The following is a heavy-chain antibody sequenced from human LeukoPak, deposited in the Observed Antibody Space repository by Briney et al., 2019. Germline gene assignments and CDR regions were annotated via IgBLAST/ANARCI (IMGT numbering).Heavy chain of an antibody. CDR2: MYYSGST. J-gene: IGHJ5*02. V-gene: IGHV4-59*01. CDR1: GGSMNDYY. CDR3: ARDRYCIGGICYSGRFDL. Sequence: SETLSLTCTVSGGSMNDYYWSWIRQPPGKGLEWVGYMYYSGSTNYNPSLKSRVSISIDTSKTQFSLKLSSVTAADTAVYYCARDRYCIGGICYSGRFDLWGRGTLVTVSS. D-gene: IGHD2-15*01.